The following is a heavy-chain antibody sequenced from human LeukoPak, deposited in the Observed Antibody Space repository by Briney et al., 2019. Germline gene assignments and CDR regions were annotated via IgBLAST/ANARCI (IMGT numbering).Heavy chain of an antibody. CDR1: GGSISSYY. CDR2: RHYRGSF. J-gene: IGHJ4*02. Sequence: PSETLSLTCTVSGGSISSYYWSWIRQPPGKGLEWIGYRHYRGSFNYSPSLKSRAIISLDTSKNQFSLRLSSVTAADTAVYYCARFDYGDSAGRAGPLNFWGQGTLVTVSS. V-gene: IGHV4-59*01. CDR3: ARFDYGDSAGRAGPLNF. D-gene: IGHD4-17*01.